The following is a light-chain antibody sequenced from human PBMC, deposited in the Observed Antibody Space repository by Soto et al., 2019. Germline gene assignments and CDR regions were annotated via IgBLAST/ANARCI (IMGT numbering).Light chain of an antibody. J-gene: IGLJ1*01. V-gene: IGLV1-44*01. CDR2: TTN. CDR3: AAWDDSLNGHV. Sequence: QSVLTQPHSASGTPGQRVTISCSGSSSNIGTSSVHWFQQLPGTAPKLLISTTNQRPSGVPERFSGSKSGTSASLAISGRQSEYEADYYCAAWDDSLNGHVFGTGTKLTVL. CDR1: SSNIGTSS.